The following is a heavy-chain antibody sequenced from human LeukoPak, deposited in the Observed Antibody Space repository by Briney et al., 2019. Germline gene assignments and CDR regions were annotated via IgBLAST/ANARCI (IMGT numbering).Heavy chain of an antibody. CDR1: GFTFSSYA. Sequence: PGGSLRLSCAASGFTFSSYAMSWVRQAPGKGLEWVSGINTSGGSTAYADSVKGRFTISRDNSKNTLYLQMNSLRAEDTAVYYCAKGPGDLFDYWGQGTLVTVSS. CDR3: AKGPGDLFDY. D-gene: IGHD3-16*01. J-gene: IGHJ4*02. CDR2: INTSGGST. V-gene: IGHV3-23*01.